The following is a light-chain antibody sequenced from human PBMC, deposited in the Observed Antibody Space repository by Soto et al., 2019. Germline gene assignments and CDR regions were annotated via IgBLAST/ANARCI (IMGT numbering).Light chain of an antibody. CDR2: GAS. Sequence: EIVLTPSPGTLSLSPVERATLSCMASQSVSHNYLAWYPQKPGQAPRLLIYGASNRATGIPDRFSGSGSGTDFTLTISRLEPEDFAVYYCKQYGSSGTFGQGTTGDIK. V-gene: IGKV3-20*01. J-gene: IGKJ1*01. CDR1: QSVSHNY. CDR3: KQYGSSGT.